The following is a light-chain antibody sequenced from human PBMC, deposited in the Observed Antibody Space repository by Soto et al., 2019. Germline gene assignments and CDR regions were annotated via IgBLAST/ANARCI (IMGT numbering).Light chain of an antibody. J-gene: IGKJ1*01. CDR2: AAS. CDR1: QRVDSN. CDR3: QHYNNRPPWT. V-gene: IGKV3-15*01. Sequence: EIVMTQSPATLSVSPGERVTISCRASQRVDSNLAWYQQKPGQAPRLLIFAASARATGIPARFSASGSGTEFTLTISSLQFEDFAVYYCQHYNNRPPWTFGQGTKVDIK.